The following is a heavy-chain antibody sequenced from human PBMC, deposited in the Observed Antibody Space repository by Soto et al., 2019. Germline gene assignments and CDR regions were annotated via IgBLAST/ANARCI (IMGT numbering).Heavy chain of an antibody. D-gene: IGHD2-2*01. CDR3: AKGQLLHCSSTSCYLGAFDI. V-gene: IGHV1-69*13. CDR2: IIPIFGTA. Sequence: SVKVSCKASGGTFSSYAISWVRQAPGQGLEWMGGIIPIFGTANYAQKFQGRVTITADESTSTAYMELSSLRSEDTAVYYCAKGQLLHCSSTSCYLGAFDIWGQGTMVTVSS. CDR1: GGTFSSYA. J-gene: IGHJ3*02.